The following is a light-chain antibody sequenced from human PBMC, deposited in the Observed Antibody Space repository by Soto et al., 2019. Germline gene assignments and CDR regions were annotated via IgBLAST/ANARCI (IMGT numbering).Light chain of an antibody. Sequence: VVLTQSPATLSVSPGERATLSCRASQSVSSNLAWYQQKPGQAPRLLIYGASTRPTDIPARFSGSGSGTEFTLTISRLQSEDFAIYYCQQYNNWPPLTFGGGTKVDIK. CDR3: QQYNNWPPLT. CDR2: GAS. J-gene: IGKJ4*01. CDR1: QSVSSN. V-gene: IGKV3-15*01.